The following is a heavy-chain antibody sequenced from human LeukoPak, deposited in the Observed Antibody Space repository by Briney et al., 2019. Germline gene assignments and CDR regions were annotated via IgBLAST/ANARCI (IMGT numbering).Heavy chain of an antibody. Sequence: ASVKVSCKASGYTFTSYGISWVRQAPGQGLEWMGWISAYNGNTNYAQELQGRVTMTTDTSTSTAYMELRSLRSDDTAVYYCARAHVLLWFGESDDAFDIWGQGTMVTVSS. J-gene: IGHJ3*02. CDR2: ISAYNGNT. CDR3: ARAHVLLWFGESDDAFDI. D-gene: IGHD3-10*01. CDR1: GYTFTSYG. V-gene: IGHV1-18*01.